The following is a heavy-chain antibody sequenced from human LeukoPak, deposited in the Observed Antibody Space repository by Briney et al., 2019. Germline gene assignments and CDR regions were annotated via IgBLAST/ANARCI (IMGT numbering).Heavy chain of an antibody. D-gene: IGHD3-10*01. CDR2: IYPGDSDT. Sequence: GESLKISCKGSGYSFTSYWIGWVRQMPGKGLEWMGIIYPGDSDTRYSPSFQGQVTISADKSISTAYLQWSSLKASDTAMYYCARPPRRYYGSGSHAFDIWGRGTMVTVSS. CDR1: GYSFTSYW. V-gene: IGHV5-51*01. CDR3: ARPPRRYYGSGSHAFDI. J-gene: IGHJ3*02.